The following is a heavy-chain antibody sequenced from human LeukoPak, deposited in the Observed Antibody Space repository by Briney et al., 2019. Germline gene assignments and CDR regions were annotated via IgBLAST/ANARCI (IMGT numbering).Heavy chain of an antibody. CDR2: IFWDDDK. Sequence: ESGPTLVKPTQTLTLTCTFSGLSLSTSAVGVGWIRQPPGEALEWLALIFWDDDKRYSSSLKSRLTITKDTSKNQVVLTMTNMDPVDTATYYCALGSGRTFDYWGQGTLVTVSS. CDR1: GLSLSTSAVG. J-gene: IGHJ4*02. CDR3: ALGSGRTFDY. D-gene: IGHD3-10*01. V-gene: IGHV2-5*02.